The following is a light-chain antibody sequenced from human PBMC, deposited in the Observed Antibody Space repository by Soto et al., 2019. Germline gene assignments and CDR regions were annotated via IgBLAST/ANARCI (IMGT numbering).Light chain of an antibody. CDR2: HVT. CDR1: SSDVGAYNY. V-gene: IGLV2-14*01. CDR3: CSYTTSNTFV. Sequence: QSVLTQPASVSGSLGLSITISCSGTSSDVGAYNYVSWYQQYPGKAPKLMIYHVTDRPSGVSNRFSGSKSGNTASLTISGLQAEDEADYYCCSYTTSNTFVFGTGTKVTVL. J-gene: IGLJ1*01.